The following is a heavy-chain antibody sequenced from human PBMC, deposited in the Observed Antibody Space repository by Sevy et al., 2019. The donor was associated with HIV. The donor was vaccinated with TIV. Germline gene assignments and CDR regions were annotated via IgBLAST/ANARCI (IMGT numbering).Heavy chain of an antibody. CDR2: IKSKTDGGTT. D-gene: IGHD2-15*01. CDR3: TTDFSACSGGSCYPNWFDP. CDR1: GFTLSNAW. V-gene: IGHV3-15*01. Sequence: GGSLRLSCAASGFTLSNAWMSWVRQAPGKGLEWVGRIKSKTDGGTTDYAAPVKGRFTISRDDSKNTLYLQMNSLKTEDTAVYYCTTDFSACSGGSCYPNWFDPWGQGSLVTVSS. J-gene: IGHJ5*02.